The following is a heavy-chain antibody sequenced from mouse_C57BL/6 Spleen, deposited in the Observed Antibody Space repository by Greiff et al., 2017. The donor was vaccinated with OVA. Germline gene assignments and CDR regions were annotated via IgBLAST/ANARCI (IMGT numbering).Heavy chain of an antibody. J-gene: IGHJ1*03. CDR3: ARDRGYGNLYWYFDV. Sequence: EVKLQESGPGLVKPSQSLSLTCSVTGYSITSGYYWNWIRQFPGNKLEWMGYISYDGSNNYNPSLKNRISITRDTSKNQFFLKLNSVTTEDTATYYCARDRGYGNLYWYFDVWGTGTTVTVSS. D-gene: IGHD2-10*02. CDR2: ISYDGSN. CDR1: GYSITSGYY. V-gene: IGHV3-6*01.